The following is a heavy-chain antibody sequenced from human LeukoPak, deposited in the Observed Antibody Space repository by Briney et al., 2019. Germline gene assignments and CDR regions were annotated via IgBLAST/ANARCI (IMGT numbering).Heavy chain of an antibody. CDR2: IFYNGNI. Sequence: SETLSLTCSVSGGSVSDDFSYWGWIRQPPGKGLEWTGSIFYNGNIYYNPSLKSRVTMSVDTSNNQFSLKLNSVAAADTAVYYCVKHQGGDYGGPYNWFDPWGQGTLVSVSS. D-gene: IGHD4-17*01. CDR1: GGSVSDDFSY. CDR3: VKHQGGDYGGPYNWFDP. J-gene: IGHJ5*02. V-gene: IGHV4-39*01.